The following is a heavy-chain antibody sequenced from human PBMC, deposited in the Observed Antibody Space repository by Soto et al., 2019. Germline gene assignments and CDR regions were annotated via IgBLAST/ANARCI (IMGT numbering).Heavy chain of an antibody. V-gene: IGHV3-7*03. CDR2: IKQDGSEK. CDR3: ARGLAAGLYYYYGMDV. Sequence: GGSLGFSSAASGFTFSSYWMSWVRRAPGEGLEWVANIKQDGSEKYYLDSVKGRFTISRDNSKNTLYLQMNSLRAEDTAVYYCARGLAAGLYYYYGMDVWGQGTTVTVSS. J-gene: IGHJ6*02. CDR1: GFTFSSYW. D-gene: IGHD6-13*01.